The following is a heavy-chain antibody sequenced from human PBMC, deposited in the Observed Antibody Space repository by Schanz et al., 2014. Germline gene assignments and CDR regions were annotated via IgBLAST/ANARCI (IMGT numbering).Heavy chain of an antibody. CDR3: ARDSRPDYDFLTAYYSIDY. J-gene: IGHJ4*02. CDR2: ISYDGRNK. CDR1: GFTFSSYA. Sequence: QVQLVESGGGVVQPGRSLRLSCAASGFTFSSYAMHWVRQAPGKGLEWVAVISYDGRNKYYADSVKGRFTISRDNSKNTLYLQMNSLRAEDTAVYYCARDSRPDYDFLTAYYSIDYWGQGTLVNVSS. V-gene: IGHV3-30-3*01. D-gene: IGHD3-9*01.